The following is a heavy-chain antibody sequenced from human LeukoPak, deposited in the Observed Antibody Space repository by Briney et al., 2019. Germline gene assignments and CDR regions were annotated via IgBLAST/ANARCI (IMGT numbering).Heavy chain of an antibody. CDR3: ARGWYYYGSGSYPLFDY. J-gene: IGHJ4*02. CDR2: IIPIFGTA. V-gene: IGHV1-69*13. CDR1: GGTFSSYA. D-gene: IGHD3-10*01. Sequence: SVKVSCKASGGTFSSYAISWVRQAPGQGLEWMGGIIPIFGTANYAQKFQGRVTITADESTSTAYMGLSSLRSEDTAVYYCARGWYYYGSGSYPLFDYWGQGTLVTVSS.